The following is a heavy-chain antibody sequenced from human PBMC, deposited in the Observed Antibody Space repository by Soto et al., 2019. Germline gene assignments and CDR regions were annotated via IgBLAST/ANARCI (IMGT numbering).Heavy chain of an antibody. J-gene: IGHJ6*02. CDR3: ARGNWVYYYYGMDV. CDR1: GGSFSGYY. V-gene: IGHV4-34*01. Sequence: LSLTYAVYGGSFSGYYWSWIRQPPGKGLEWIGEINHSGSTNYNPSPKSRVNISVDTSKNQFTLKLSSVTAADTAVYYCARGNWVYYYYGMDVWGQGTTVTVSS. D-gene: IGHD1-1*01. CDR2: INHSGST.